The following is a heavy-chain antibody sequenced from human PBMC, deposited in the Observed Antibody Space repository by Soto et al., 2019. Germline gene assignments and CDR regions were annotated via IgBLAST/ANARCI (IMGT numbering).Heavy chain of an antibody. J-gene: IGHJ4*02. V-gene: IGHV1-24*01. CDR2: FDPEDGET. D-gene: IGHD4-4*01. CDR3: ATDMTTVTETDY. CDR1: GYTLTELS. Sequence: ASVKVSCKVSGYTLTELSMHWVRQAPGKGLEWMGGFDPEDGETIYAQKFQGRVTMTEDTSTDTAYMELSGLRSEDTAVYYCATDMTTVTETDYWGQGTLVTVSS.